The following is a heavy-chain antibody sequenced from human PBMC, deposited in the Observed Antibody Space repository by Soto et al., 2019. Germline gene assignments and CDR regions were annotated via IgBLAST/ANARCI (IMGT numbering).Heavy chain of an antibody. CDR3: ARRQTSGYNRYFDS. V-gene: IGHV1-69*06. Sequence: GASVKLSCKASGGTFSSNPISWMRQAPGQGLEWMGGTIPTIGAGSYAQRFQGRLTITADKSTNTAYMEPSSLRPEDTAVYYCARRQTSGYNRYFDSWGQGTLVTVSS. J-gene: IGHJ4*02. CDR2: TIPTIGAG. D-gene: IGHD5-12*01. CDR1: GGTFSSNP.